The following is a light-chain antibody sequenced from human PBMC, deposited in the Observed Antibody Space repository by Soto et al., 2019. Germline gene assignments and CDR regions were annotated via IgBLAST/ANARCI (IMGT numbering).Light chain of an antibody. CDR2: GAS. J-gene: IGKJ4*01. CDR1: QSVATN. V-gene: IGKV3-15*01. CDR3: QQYDSWPPIT. Sequence: EIVMTQSPATLSVSPGEGATLSCTASQSVATNLAWYRQKPGQAPRLLIYGASLRATGIPARFIGSGSGTEFTLSITSLQSEDFAVYYCQQYDSWPPITFGGGTKVEIK.